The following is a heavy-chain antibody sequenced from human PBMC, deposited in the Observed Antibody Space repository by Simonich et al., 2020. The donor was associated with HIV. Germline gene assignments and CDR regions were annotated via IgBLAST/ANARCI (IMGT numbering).Heavy chain of an antibody. CDR3: ATWEVKDYVLTGYTYWYFDL. J-gene: IGHJ2*01. CDR2: FVPEDMHT. D-gene: IGHD3-9*01. CDR1: GHTLTELS. Sequence: QVQLVQSGAEVKKPGASVKVSCKVYGHTLTELSMHWVRLAPGKGLEWMGGFVPEDMHTIYAQKVQGRGSMTEDTSTESAYMELSSLRSDDTAVYYCATWEVKDYVLTGYTYWYFDLWGRGTLVTVSS. V-gene: IGHV1-24*01.